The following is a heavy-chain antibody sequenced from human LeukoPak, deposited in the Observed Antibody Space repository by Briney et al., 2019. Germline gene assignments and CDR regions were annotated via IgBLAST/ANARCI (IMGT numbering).Heavy chain of an antibody. CDR3: ARDRYYDSTNYFDF. CDR1: GGSFSGYY. CDR2: IYYSGST. Sequence: PSETLSLTCAVYGGSFSGYYWTWIRQPPGKGLEWIGYIYYSGSTNYNPSLKSRVTISVDTSKNQFSLKLSSVTAADTAVYYCARDRYYDSTNYFDFWGQGTLVTVSS. D-gene: IGHD3-22*01. V-gene: IGHV4-59*01. J-gene: IGHJ4*02.